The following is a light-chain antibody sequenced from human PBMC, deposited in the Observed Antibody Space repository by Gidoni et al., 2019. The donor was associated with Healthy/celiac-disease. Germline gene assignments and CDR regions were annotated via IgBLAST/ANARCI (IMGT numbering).Light chain of an antibody. V-gene: IGKV1-5*03. CDR2: KAS. Sequence: DIQLTQSPSTLSASVGERVTITCRASQSISSWLAWYQQKPGKAPTLLIYKASSLESGVPSRCSGSGSGTEFILTISSLQPDDFATYYCQQYNSYPRTFGGGTKVEIK. CDR1: QSISSW. CDR3: QQYNSYPRT. J-gene: IGKJ4*01.